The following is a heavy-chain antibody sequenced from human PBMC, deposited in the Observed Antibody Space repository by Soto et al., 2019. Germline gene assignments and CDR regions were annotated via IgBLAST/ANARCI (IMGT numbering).Heavy chain of an antibody. CDR2: IYWDDDK. Sequence: SGPTLVNPTQTLTLTCTFSGFSLSTSGEGVGWIRQPPGKAMEWLALIYWDDDKRYSPSLKSRITITKDTANYRVVRTMSYMDSVDTATYYCAHRLQGIAAAVSHNWFDCWGQVTRGAVAS. CDR3: AHRLQGIAAAVSHNWFDC. J-gene: IGHJ5*01. D-gene: IGHD6-13*01. V-gene: IGHV2-5*02. CDR1: GFSLSTSGEG.